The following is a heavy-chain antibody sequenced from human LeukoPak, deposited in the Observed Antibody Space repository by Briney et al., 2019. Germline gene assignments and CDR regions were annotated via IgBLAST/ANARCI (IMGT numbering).Heavy chain of an antibody. J-gene: IGHJ6*02. CDR2: IYPGDSNT. CDR1: GYSFTSYW. Sequence: GESLKISCKACGYSFTSYWIGCVRQLPGKGLEWMGIIYPGDSNTRYSPSFQGQVTISADKSISTAYPQWSSLKASDTAMYYCARQGTAMAYYYGMDVWGQGTTVTVSS. V-gene: IGHV5-51*01. D-gene: IGHD5-18*01. CDR3: ARQGTAMAYYYGMDV.